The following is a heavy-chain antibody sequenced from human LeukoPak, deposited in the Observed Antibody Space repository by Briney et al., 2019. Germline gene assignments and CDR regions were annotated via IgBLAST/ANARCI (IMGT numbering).Heavy chain of an antibody. CDR1: GGSISSYY. V-gene: IGHV4-59*01. CDR2: IYYSGST. J-gene: IGHJ5*02. CDR3: ARSNTMVRGVISWFDP. Sequence: SETLSLTCTVSGGSISSYYWSWLRQPPGKGLEWIGYIYYSGSTNYNPSLKSRVTISVDTSKNQFSLKLSSVTAADTAVYYCARSNTMVRGVISWFDPWGQGTLVTVSS. D-gene: IGHD3-10*01.